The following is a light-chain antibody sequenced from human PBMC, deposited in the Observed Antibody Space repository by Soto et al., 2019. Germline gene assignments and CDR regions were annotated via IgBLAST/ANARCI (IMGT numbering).Light chain of an antibody. CDR1: QSVSSK. Sequence: EIVMTQSPATLSVSPGERATLSCRASQSVSSKLAWYQQKPGQAPRLLIYGASTRATGIPARFSGSGSGTEFTLTITSLQSEHFAVYYFQQYNNSPLPFGGGAKVEIK. J-gene: IGKJ4*01. V-gene: IGKV3-15*01. CDR2: GAS. CDR3: QQYNNSPLP.